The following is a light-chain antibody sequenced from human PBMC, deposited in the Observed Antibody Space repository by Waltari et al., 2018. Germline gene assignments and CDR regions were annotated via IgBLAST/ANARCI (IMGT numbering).Light chain of an antibody. J-gene: IGLJ3*02. V-gene: IGLV1-40*01. CDR1: SSNIGAHYD. CDR2: GND. Sequence: QSVLTQPPSVSGAPGQRVTISCTESSSNIGAHYDVHWYRQLPGTAPKPLIYGNDTRPAAVADRCSGSRSGTPASPAITWLQAEYGADYYCQSYDSGLSGWVFGGGTKLTVL. CDR3: QSYDSGLSGWV.